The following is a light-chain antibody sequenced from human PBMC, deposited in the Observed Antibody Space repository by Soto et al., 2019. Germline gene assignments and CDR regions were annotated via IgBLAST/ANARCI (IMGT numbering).Light chain of an antibody. CDR3: QQYGSSSYT. Sequence: EIVLTQSPGTLSLSPGERATLSCRASQSVSSSYLAWYQQKPGQAPRLLIYGASSRATGIPDRFSGSGSGTDVTLTNSRLEPEDFAVYYCQQYGSSSYTFGQGTKLEIK. J-gene: IGKJ2*01. CDR1: QSVSSSY. V-gene: IGKV3-20*01. CDR2: GAS.